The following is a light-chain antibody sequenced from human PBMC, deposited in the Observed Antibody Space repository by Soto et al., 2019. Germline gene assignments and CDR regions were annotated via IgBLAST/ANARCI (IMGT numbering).Light chain of an antibody. CDR3: QQYNSYSWT. V-gene: IGKV1-5*01. J-gene: IGKJ1*01. Sequence: DTQMTQSPSTLSASVGDRVTIACRASQNINSWLARYQQKPGQAPKLLIYDASSLENGVPSRFRGRGSGTEFTLTISSLQPDDFATYYCQQYNSYSWTFGQGTEVEIK. CDR2: DAS. CDR1: QNINSW.